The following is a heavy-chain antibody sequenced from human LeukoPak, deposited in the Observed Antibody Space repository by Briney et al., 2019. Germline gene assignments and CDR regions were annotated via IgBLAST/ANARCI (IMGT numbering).Heavy chain of an antibody. CDR2: IWYDGSNK. D-gene: IGHD1-26*01. CDR1: GFTFSSYG. CDR3: AKDTGLEGATRYYFDY. J-gene: IGHJ4*02. V-gene: IGHV3-33*06. Sequence: GGSLRLSCAASGFTFSSYGMHWVRQPPAKGLEWVAVIWYDGSNKYYADYVNGRFNISRDNPQNTLYLQMNSLRVEDTAVYYCAKDTGLEGATRYYFDYWGQGTLVTVSS.